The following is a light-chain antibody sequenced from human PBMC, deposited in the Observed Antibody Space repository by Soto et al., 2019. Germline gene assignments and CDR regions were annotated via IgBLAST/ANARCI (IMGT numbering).Light chain of an antibody. CDR2: KAS. Sequence: DIQMTQSPSTLSASVGDRVTITCRASQSISSWLAWYQQKPGKAPKFLIYKASILESGVPSRFSGGGSGTEFTLTTSSLQHDDFETYYCQQYDSYPLTLGGGTKADIK. CDR3: QQYDSYPLT. CDR1: QSISSW. V-gene: IGKV1-5*03. J-gene: IGKJ4*01.